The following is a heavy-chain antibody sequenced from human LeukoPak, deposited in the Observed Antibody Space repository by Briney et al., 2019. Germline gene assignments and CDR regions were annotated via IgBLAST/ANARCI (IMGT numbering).Heavy chain of an antibody. D-gene: IGHD6-19*01. CDR2: IFGSGGSA. Sequence: GGSLRLSCTASGFTFSSYAMYWVRQAPGKGLEWVSGIFGSGGSAHYADSVKGRFTISRDNSQNTVYMQMNSLRAEDTAVYYCGKTTTGYSSGRNPAWPVDYWGQGTLVTVSS. CDR3: GKTTTGYSSGRNPAWPVDY. J-gene: IGHJ4*02. V-gene: IGHV3-23*01. CDR1: GFTFSSYA.